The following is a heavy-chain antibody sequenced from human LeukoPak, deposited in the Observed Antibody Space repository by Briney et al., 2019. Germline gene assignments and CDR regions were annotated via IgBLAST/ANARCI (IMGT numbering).Heavy chain of an antibody. CDR1: GYSFTTYW. CDR2: IYPGDSDT. CDR3: ARHKRSPLYFDY. V-gene: IGHV5-51*01. D-gene: IGHD2-15*01. Sequence: GESLKISFQASGYSFTTYWIGWVRQMPGKGLGWMGIIYPGDSDTRYSPSFQGQVTISADKSISTAYLQWSSLKALDTAMYYCARHKRSPLYFDYWGQGTLVTVSS. J-gene: IGHJ4*02.